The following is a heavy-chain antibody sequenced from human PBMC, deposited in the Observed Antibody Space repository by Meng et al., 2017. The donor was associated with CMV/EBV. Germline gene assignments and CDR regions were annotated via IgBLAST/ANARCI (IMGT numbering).Heavy chain of an antibody. D-gene: IGHD2/OR15-2a*01. J-gene: IGHJ3*01. V-gene: IGHV3-48*04. CDR1: GFTFSSYS. CDR2: ISSSSSTI. Sequence: GGSLRLSCAASGFTFSSYSMNWVRQAPGKGLEWVSYISSSSSTIYYADSVKGRFTISRDNAKNSLYLQMNSLRAEDTAVYYCARGNNFDAWGQGTMVTVSS. CDR3: ARGNNFDA.